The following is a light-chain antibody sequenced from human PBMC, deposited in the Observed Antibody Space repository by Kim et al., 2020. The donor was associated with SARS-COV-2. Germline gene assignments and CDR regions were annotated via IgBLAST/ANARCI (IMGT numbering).Light chain of an antibody. J-gene: IGKJ1*01. Sequence: SASVGDRVTITCRASQSINNWLAWYQQNPGKAPKLLIYDASTLESGVPSRFSGSGSGTEFTLTISSLQPDDFATYYCQQYHDWGTFGQGTKVDIK. CDR1: QSINNW. CDR2: DAS. CDR3: QQYHDWGT. V-gene: IGKV1-5*01.